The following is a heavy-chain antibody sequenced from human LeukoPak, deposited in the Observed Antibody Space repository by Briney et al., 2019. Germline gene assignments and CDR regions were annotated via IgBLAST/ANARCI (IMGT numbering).Heavy chain of an antibody. Sequence: GGSLRLSCAASGFTVSSNYMSWVRQAPGKGLEWVSVIYSGGRTYYADSVKGRFTISRDNSKNTLYLQMNSLRAEDTAVYYCARDQYGDYYFDYWGQGTLVTVSS. V-gene: IGHV3-66*01. CDR2: IYSGGRT. CDR1: GFTVSSNY. CDR3: ARDQYGDYYFDY. D-gene: IGHD4-17*01. J-gene: IGHJ4*02.